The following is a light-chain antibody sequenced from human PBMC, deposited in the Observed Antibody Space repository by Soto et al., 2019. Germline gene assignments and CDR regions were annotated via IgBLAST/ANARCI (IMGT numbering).Light chain of an antibody. CDR2: GAS. V-gene: IGKV1-16*01. CDR3: QQYDKYPWT. J-gene: IGKJ1*01. Sequence: DIQMTQSPSSLSASVGDRITLTCRASQGISNHLAWFQQKPGKAPKSLIHGASSLQSWVPSRFSGSGFGTDFTLTISSLQPEDFATYYCQQYDKYPWTFGQGTKVEI. CDR1: QGISNH.